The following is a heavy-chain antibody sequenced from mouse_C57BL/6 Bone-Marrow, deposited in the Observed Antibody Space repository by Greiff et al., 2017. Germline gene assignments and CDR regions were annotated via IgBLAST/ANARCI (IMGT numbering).Heavy chain of an antibody. D-gene: IGHD1-1*01. CDR1: GYTFTSYW. CDR3: ARSDYYGSIPYAMDY. J-gene: IGHJ4*01. CDR2: IDPSDSYT. Sequence: QVQLQQPGAELVMPGASVKLSCKASGYTFTSYWMHWVKQRPGQGLEWIGEIDPSDSYTNYNQKFKGKSTLTVDKSSSTAYMQLSSLTSEDSAVYYCARSDYYGSIPYAMDYWGQGTSVTVSS. V-gene: IGHV1-69*01.